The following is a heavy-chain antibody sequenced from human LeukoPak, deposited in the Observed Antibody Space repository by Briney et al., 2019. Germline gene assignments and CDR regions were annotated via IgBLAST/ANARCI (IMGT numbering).Heavy chain of an antibody. Sequence: GGSLRLSCEVSGFTFSSHSMNWVRQAPGKGLEWVSHIGSGSGTIYYADSVKGRFTIARDDAKNSLYLQMSSLRDEDTAVYYCAREAIKDYWGQGTLVTVSS. V-gene: IGHV3-48*02. CDR2: IGSGSGTI. CDR3: AREAIKDY. J-gene: IGHJ4*02. CDR1: GFTFSSHS.